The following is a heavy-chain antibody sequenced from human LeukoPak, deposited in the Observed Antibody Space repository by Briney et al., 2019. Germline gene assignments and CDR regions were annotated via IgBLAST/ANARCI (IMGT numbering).Heavy chain of an antibody. CDR3: ARGGSRVVTYGNFDY. V-gene: IGHV1-2*06. Sequence: GASVKVSCKASGYTFTGYYMHWVRQAPGQGLEWVGRINPNSGGTNYAQKFQGRVTMTRDTSISTAYMELSRLRSDDTAVYYCARGGSRVVTYGNFDYWGQGTLVTVSS. CDR2: INPNSGGT. CDR1: GYTFTGYY. J-gene: IGHJ4*02. D-gene: IGHD2-21*02.